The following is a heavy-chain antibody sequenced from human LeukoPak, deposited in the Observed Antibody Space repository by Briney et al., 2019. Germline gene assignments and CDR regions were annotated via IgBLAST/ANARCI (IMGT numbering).Heavy chain of an antibody. V-gene: IGHV4-4*02. Sequence: SEALSLTCAVSGGPISSTNWWSWVRPPPGKGLEWIGEIYHSGSTNYNPSLRSRITISVDKSKDQFSLRLSSVTAADTAVYYCARKIGSSGAFDIWGQGTMVTVSS. D-gene: IGHD1-26*01. CDR2: IYHSGST. J-gene: IGHJ3*02. CDR1: GGPISSTNW. CDR3: ARKIGSSGAFDI.